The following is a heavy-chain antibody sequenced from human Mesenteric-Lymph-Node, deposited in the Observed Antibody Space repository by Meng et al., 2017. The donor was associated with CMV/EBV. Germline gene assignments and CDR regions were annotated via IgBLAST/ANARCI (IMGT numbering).Heavy chain of an antibody. J-gene: IGHJ4*02. CDR2: IYYSGSV. CDR3: ARTTGKDYFDY. Sequence: CTVSGDSISRGGFYWSWIRQRPGKGLGWIGYIYYSGSVYRNPSLMSRVSISVDTSKNQFSLNLSSVTAADTATYFCARTTGKDYFDYWGQGTLVTVSS. CDR1: GDSISRGGFY. V-gene: IGHV4-31*03. D-gene: IGHD4-17*01.